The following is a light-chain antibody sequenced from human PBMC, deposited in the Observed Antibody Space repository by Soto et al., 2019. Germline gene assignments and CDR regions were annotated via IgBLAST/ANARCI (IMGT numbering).Light chain of an antibody. CDR3: QQRSNWPGLT. Sequence: EIVLTQSPATLSLSPGERATLSCRASQSVSSYLAWYQQKPGQAPRLLIYDASNKASGIPARFSGSGSATDFTLTISSREPADVAVDYCQQRSNWPGLTFGGGTKVEIK. CDR1: QSVSSY. J-gene: IGKJ4*01. V-gene: IGKV3-11*01. CDR2: DAS.